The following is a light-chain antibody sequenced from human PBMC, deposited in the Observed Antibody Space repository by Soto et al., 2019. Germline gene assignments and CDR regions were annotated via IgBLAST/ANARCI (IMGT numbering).Light chain of an antibody. CDR2: GTS. CDR1: QGISSY. J-gene: IGKJ4*01. Sequence: IQLTQSPSPLSASVGDRVTITCRASQGISSYLAWYQQKPGKAPKLLIYGTSTLLTGVPSRFSGSGSGTDFTLTISSLQPEDFATYYCQQLNSYPLTFGGGTKVEIK. CDR3: QQLNSYPLT. V-gene: IGKV1-9*01.